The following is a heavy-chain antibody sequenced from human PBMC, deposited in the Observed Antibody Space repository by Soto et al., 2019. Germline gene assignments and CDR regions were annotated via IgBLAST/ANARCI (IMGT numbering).Heavy chain of an antibody. J-gene: IGHJ3*02. V-gene: IGHV4-39*01. CDR1: GGSISSSSYY. CDR3: ARHEYSSSWYVSAAAFDI. CDR2: IYYSGST. D-gene: IGHD6-13*01. Sequence: QLQLQESGPGLVKPSETLSLTCTVSGGSISSSSYYWGWIRQPPGKGLEWIGSIYYSGSTYYNPSLKSRVTISVDTSKNQFSLKLSSVTAADTAVYYCARHEYSSSWYVSAAAFDIWGQGTMVTVSS.